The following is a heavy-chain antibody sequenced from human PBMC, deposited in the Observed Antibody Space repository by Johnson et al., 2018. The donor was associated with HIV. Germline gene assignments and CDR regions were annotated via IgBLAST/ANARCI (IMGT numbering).Heavy chain of an antibody. CDR2: INWNGGRT. V-gene: IGHV3-9*01. CDR3: ARQHSYESSGQGGGLDI. J-gene: IGHJ3*02. D-gene: IGHD3-22*01. CDR1: GFTFDDYA. Sequence: VQLVESGGGLVQPGRSLRLSCAASGFTFDDYAMHWVRQAPGKGLEWVSGINWNGGRTGYADSVKGRFTISRENAKNSLSLQMNKLGVEDTALYYCARQHSYESSGQGGGLDIWGQGTMVTVSS.